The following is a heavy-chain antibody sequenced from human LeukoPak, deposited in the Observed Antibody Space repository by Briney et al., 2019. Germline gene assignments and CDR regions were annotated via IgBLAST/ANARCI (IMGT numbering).Heavy chain of an antibody. CDR3: ARSGRLGYCSGGSCLRWDY. CDR2: IYPDDSDT. D-gene: IGHD2-15*01. CDR1: GYSFTNYW. J-gene: IGHJ4*02. Sequence: GESLKISCKVSGYSFTNYWIGWVSQMPGKGLEWMGIIYPDDSDTKYSPSFQGQVTISADKSISTAYLQWSSLKASDTAMYYCARSGRLGYCSGGSCLRWDYWGQGTLVTVSS. V-gene: IGHV5-51*01.